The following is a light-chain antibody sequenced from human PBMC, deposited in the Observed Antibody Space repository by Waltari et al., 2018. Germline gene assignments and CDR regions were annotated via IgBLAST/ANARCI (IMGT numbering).Light chain of an antibody. V-gene: IGKV1-5*03. Sequence: DIQMTQSPSTLSASVGYRVTITCRASQSISSWLAWYQQRPGKAPNLLIYKASSLESGVPSRFSGSGSGTEFTLTISSLQPDDFATYYCQHYNSYSPTFGQGTKVEIK. J-gene: IGKJ1*01. CDR3: QHYNSYSPT. CDR2: KAS. CDR1: QSISSW.